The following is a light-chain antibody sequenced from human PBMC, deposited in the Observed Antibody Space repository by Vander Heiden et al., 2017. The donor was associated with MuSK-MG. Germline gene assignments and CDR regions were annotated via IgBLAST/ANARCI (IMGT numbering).Light chain of an antibody. Sequence: DIQMTQSPSSLSASVGDRVTITGRASQSISSYLNWYQQKPGKAPKLLIYAASSLQRGVPSRFRGSGSGTDFTLTISSLQPEDFATYYCQQSYSTPYTFGQGTKLEIK. CDR2: AAS. CDR3: QQSYSTPYT. J-gene: IGKJ2*01. V-gene: IGKV1-39*01. CDR1: QSISSY.